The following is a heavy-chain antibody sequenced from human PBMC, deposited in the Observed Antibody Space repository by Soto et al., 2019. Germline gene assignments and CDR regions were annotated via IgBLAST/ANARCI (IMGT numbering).Heavy chain of an antibody. V-gene: IGHV1-18*01. CDR2: TRPNNGNT. D-gene: IGHD3-10*01. CDR1: GYTFSIYG. Sequence: ASVKVSCKASGYTFSIYGINWVRQAPGQGLEWMGWTRPNNGNTKYAQNLQGRVTMTTDTSASTAYMELRSLRPDDTAVYYCVRDLDGSGSYYTDYWGQGTLVTVSS. J-gene: IGHJ4*02. CDR3: VRDLDGSGSYYTDY.